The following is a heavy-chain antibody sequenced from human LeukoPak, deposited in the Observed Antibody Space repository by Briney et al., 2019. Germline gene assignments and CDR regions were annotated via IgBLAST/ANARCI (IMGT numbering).Heavy chain of an antibody. CDR3: ARYARGYSYGRDAFDI. CDR1: GGSISSGDYY. D-gene: IGHD5-12*01. J-gene: IGHJ3*02. Sequence: PSETLSLTCTVSGGSISSGDYYWSWIRQPPGKGLEWIGYIYYSGSTYYNPSLKSRVTISVDTSKNQFSLKLTSVTAADTAVYPCARYARGYSYGRDAFDIWGQGTMVTVSS. V-gene: IGHV4-30-4*01. CDR2: IYYSGST.